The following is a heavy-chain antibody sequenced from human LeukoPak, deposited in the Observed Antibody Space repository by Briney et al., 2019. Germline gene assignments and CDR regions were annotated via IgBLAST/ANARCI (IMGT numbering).Heavy chain of an antibody. J-gene: IGHJ4*02. V-gene: IGHV3-23*01. Sequence: PGGSLRLSCAASGFTFSSYAMSWVRQAPGKGLEWVSAISGSGGSTYYADSVKGRFTISRDNSKNTLYLQMNSLRAEDTAVYYCAKDLALQWLALRDPDYWGQGTLVTVSS. CDR2: ISGSGGST. CDR3: AKDLALQWLALRDPDY. D-gene: IGHD6-19*01. CDR1: GFTFSSYA.